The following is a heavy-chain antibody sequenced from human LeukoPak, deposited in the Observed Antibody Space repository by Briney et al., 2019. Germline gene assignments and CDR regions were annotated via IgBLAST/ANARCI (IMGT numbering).Heavy chain of an antibody. J-gene: IGHJ4*02. CDR3: ARDVMRIQLWLLEPDY. CDR1: GYTFTFYY. CDR2: IIPDSGGT. D-gene: IGHD5-18*01. Sequence: ASVTVSCKASGYTFTFYYMHWVRQAPGQGLEWMGWIIPDSGGTNYAQKFQGRVTMTMDTSISTAYMELSRLRSDDTAVYYCARDVMRIQLWLLEPDYWGEGTLVTVSS. V-gene: IGHV1-2*02.